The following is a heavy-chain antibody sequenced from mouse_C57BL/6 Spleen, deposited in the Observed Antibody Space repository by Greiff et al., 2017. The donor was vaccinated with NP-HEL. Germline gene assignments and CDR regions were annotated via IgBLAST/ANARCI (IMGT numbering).Heavy chain of an antibody. CDR1: GYSITSGYY. Sequence: EVQVVESGPGLVKPSQSLSLTCSVTGYSITSGYYWNWIRQFPGNKLEWMGYISYDGSNNYNPSLKNRISITRDTSKNQFFLKLNSVTTEDTATYYCARGDDGYYLFAYWGQGTLVTVSA. D-gene: IGHD2-3*01. CDR2: ISYDGSN. CDR3: ARGDDGYYLFAY. V-gene: IGHV3-6*01. J-gene: IGHJ3*01.